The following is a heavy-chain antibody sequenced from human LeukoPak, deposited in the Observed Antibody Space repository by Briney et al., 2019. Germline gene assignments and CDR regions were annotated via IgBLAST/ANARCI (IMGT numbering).Heavy chain of an antibody. J-gene: IGHJ4*02. CDR2: IWHEGSDK. CDR3: ARGKDLVRGVIDY. CDR1: GFTFVSYG. V-gene: IGHV3-33*01. Sequence: GGSLRLSCAASGFTFVSYGMHWVRQAPGKGLEWVAVIWHEGSDKNYADSVKGRFTISRDNSKNTLYLQMNSLRAEDTAVYYCARGKDLVRGVIDYWGQGTLVTVSS. D-gene: IGHD3-10*01.